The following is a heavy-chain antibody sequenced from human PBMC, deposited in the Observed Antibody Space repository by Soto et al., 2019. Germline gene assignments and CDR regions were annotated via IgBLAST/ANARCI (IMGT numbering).Heavy chain of an antibody. J-gene: IGHJ6*02. CDR2: IYSGGST. V-gene: IGHV3-53*02. CDR3: ARDYTYYSYYGMDV. Sequence: EVQLVETGGGLIQPGGSLRLSCTASGFTVSTNYMSWVRQAPGKGLEWVSVIYSGGSTSYADSVKGRFTISRDNSKNTLYLQTDSLRADDTAVYYCARDYTYYSYYGMDVWGQGTTVTVSS. CDR1: GFTVSTNY.